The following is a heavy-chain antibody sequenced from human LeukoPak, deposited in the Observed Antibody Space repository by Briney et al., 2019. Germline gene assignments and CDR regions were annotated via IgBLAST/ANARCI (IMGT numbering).Heavy chain of an antibody. CDR2: IRYDGSNK. D-gene: IGHD4-17*01. Sequence: GGSLRLSCAASGFTFSSHAMSWVRQAPGKGLEWVAFIRYDGSNKYYADSVKGRFTISRDNSKNTLYLQMNSLRAEDTAVYYCAKDSYGDYEYYYYYMDVWGKGTTVTISS. CDR3: AKDSYGDYEYYYYYMDV. CDR1: GFTFSSHA. J-gene: IGHJ6*03. V-gene: IGHV3-30*02.